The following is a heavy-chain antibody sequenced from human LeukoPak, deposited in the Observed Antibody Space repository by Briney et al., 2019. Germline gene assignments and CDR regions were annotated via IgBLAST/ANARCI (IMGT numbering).Heavy chain of an antibody. V-gene: IGHV3-30*02. J-gene: IGHJ4*02. D-gene: IGHD1-26*01. CDR3: AKPSGSGVDY. CDR1: GFLFDDHD. CDR2: IRSDGYHT. Sequence: GGSLRLSCGASGFLFDDHDMHWVRQAPGKGLEWVAFIRSDGYHTYYADSVKGRFTITRDNFKNTLYLQMNSLRLGDMAVYYCAKPSGSGVDYWGRGTRVTVSS.